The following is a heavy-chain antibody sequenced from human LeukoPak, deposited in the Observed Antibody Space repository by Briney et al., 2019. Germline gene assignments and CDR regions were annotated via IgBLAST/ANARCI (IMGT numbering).Heavy chain of an antibody. CDR1: GFTFSSYA. D-gene: IGHD3-3*01. V-gene: IGHV3-30*04. J-gene: IGHJ4*02. CDR3: AKVIWSGYSLVCDY. Sequence: GGSLRLSCAASGFTFSSYAMHWVRQAPGKGLEWVAVISYDGSNKYYADSVKGRFTISRDNSKNTLYLQMNSLRAEDTAVYYCAKVIWSGYSLVCDYWGQGTLVTVSS. CDR2: ISYDGSNK.